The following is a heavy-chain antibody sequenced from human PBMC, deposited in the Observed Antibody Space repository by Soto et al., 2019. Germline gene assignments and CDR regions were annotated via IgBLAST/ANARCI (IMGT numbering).Heavy chain of an antibody. CDR3: ATSITIVRGVTWFDP. V-gene: IGHV3-23*01. Sequence: GGSLRLSCADSGFSFSRYAMSWGRQAPGKGLEWVSAISGSGVSTYYADSVKGRFTISRDNSKNTLYLQMNSLRAEDTAVYYCATSITIVRGVTWFDPCGQGTLVTVSS. CDR2: ISGSGVST. D-gene: IGHD3-10*01. CDR1: GFSFSRYA. J-gene: IGHJ5*02.